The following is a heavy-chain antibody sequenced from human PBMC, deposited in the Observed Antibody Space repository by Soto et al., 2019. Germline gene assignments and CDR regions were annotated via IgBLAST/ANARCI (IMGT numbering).Heavy chain of an antibody. CDR2: MYHSGST. CDR3: ARGLVTTLHY. D-gene: IGHD4-17*01. CDR1: GGSISSGGYS. V-gene: IGHV4-30-2*01. J-gene: IGHJ4*02. Sequence: SETLSLTCAVSGGSISSGGYSWSWIRQPPGKGLECIGYMYHSGSTYYNPSLKSRVTISIDRSKNQFSLKPSSVTAADTAVYYCARGLVTTLHYWGQGTLVTVSX.